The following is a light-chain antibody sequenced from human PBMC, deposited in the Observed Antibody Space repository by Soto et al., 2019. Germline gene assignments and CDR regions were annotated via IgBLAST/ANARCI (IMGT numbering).Light chain of an antibody. V-gene: IGKV3-20*01. CDR3: QQYGSPPT. J-gene: IGKJ5*01. CDR1: RSVSRSY. Sequence: EIALTQSPGILSLSPGETATLLCRASRSVSRSYLAWYQQKPGPAPGLLIYGASSRATGIPDRFIGSGSGTDFPLTIGRMEPEDFAVYYCQQYGSPPTFGQGTRLEIK. CDR2: GAS.